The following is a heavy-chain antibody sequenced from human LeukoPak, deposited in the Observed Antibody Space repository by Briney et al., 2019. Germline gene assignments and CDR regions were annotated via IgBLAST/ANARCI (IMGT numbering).Heavy chain of an antibody. Sequence: GGSLRLSCAASGFTSSSYGMHWVRQAPGKGLEWVAVISYDGSDKYYADSVKGRFTISRDNAKNSLYLQMNSLRAEDTAVYYCAREKGIAAAGTEYFDYWGQGTLVTVSS. CDR2: ISYDGSDK. D-gene: IGHD6-13*01. CDR1: GFTSSSYG. J-gene: IGHJ4*02. CDR3: AREKGIAAAGTEYFDY. V-gene: IGHV3-30*03.